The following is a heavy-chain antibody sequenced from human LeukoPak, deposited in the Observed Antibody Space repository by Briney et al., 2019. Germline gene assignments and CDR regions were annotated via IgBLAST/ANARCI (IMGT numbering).Heavy chain of an antibody. Sequence: SETLSLTCSVSGGSISPYYWSWIRQPPGKGLEYIAYIHYSGSTNYNPSLKSRVTISVDTSKNQFSLKLSSVTAADTAVYYCARGDTGSYYYFDYWDQGTLVTVSS. V-gene: IGHV4-59*01. CDR1: GGSISPYY. CDR3: ARGDTGSYYYFDY. J-gene: IGHJ4*02. D-gene: IGHD1-26*01. CDR2: IHYSGST.